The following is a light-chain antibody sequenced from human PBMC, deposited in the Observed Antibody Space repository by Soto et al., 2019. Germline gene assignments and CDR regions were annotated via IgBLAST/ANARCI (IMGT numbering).Light chain of an antibody. CDR2: EVT. J-gene: IGLJ2*01. Sequence: QSALTQPPSASGPPGQSVTISCTGTSRDVGGYKYVSWYQQHPGKAPKLMIYEVTKRPSGVPDRFSGSKSGNTASLTVSGLQAEDEADYYCSSYAGSNNLVFGGGTKLTVL. CDR3: SSYAGSNNLV. V-gene: IGLV2-8*01. CDR1: SRDVGGYKY.